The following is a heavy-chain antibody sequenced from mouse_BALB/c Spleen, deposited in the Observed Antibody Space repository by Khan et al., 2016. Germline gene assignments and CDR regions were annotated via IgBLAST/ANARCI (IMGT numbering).Heavy chain of an antibody. CDR3: ARDDFYFDY. D-gene: IGHD2-13*01. Sequence: VQLQESGPGLVQPSQSLSITCTVSGFSLISYGVHWVRQSPGKGLEWLGVIWSDGSTDYNAAFISRLSISKDNSKSQVFFKMNSLQADDTAIYYCARDDFYFDYWGQGTTLTVSS. V-gene: IGHV2-4-1*01. CDR2: IWSDGST. J-gene: IGHJ2*01. CDR1: GFSLISYG.